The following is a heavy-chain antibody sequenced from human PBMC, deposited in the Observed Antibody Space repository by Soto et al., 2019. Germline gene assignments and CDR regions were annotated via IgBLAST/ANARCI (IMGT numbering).Heavy chain of an antibody. V-gene: IGHV3-21*01. D-gene: IGHD1-26*01. J-gene: IGHJ4*02. CDR2: ISSSSSYI. CDR3: ARVYSGSYYSTH. CDR1: GFTFSSYS. Sequence: GGSLRLSCAASGFTFSSYSMNWVRQAPGKGLEWVSSISSSSSYIYYADSVKGRFTISRDNAKNSLYLQMNSLRAEDTAVYYCARVYSGSYYSTHWGQGTLVTVSS.